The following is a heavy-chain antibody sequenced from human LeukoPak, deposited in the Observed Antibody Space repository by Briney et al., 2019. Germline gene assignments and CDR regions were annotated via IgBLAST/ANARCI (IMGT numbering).Heavy chain of an antibody. CDR3: ARGRYYYDSSGYYPDAFDF. CDR1: GFTFSDYY. V-gene: IGHV3-11*04. Sequence: PGGSLRLSCAASGFTFSDYYMSWIRQAPGKGLEWVSYISSSGSTIYYADSVKGRFTISRENAKNSLFLQMNSLRAGDTAVYYCARGRYYYDSSGYYPDAFDFWGQGTTITVSS. D-gene: IGHD3-22*01. CDR2: ISSSGSTI. J-gene: IGHJ3*01.